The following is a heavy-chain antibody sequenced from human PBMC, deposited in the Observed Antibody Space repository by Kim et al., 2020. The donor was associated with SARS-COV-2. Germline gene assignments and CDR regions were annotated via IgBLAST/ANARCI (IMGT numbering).Heavy chain of an antibody. D-gene: IGHD6-13*01. CDR3: ARGDTPIYSSSWYYFDY. V-gene: IGHV4-59*09. Sequence: LKSRVTISVDTSKNQFSLKLSSVTAADTAVYYCARGDTPIYSSSWYYFDYWGQGTLVTVSS. J-gene: IGHJ4*02.